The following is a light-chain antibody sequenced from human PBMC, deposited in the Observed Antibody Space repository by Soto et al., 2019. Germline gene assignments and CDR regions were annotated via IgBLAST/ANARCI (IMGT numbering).Light chain of an antibody. CDR3: LLSYSNSRV. CDR2: DTS. Sequence: QAVVTQEPSLTVSPGGTVTLTCASSTETVTSGHYPYWLQQKPGQAPTTLIYDTSKKHSWTPARFSGSLLGGKAALTLSGAQPEDEAYYYCLLSYSNSRVFGGGTKLTVL. CDR1: TETVTSGHY. V-gene: IGLV7-46*01. J-gene: IGLJ3*02.